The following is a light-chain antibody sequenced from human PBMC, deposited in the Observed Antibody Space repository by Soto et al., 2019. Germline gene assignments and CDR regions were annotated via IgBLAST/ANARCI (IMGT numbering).Light chain of an antibody. CDR3: QSFDSSLSGPVL. J-gene: IGLJ2*01. CDR2: GNS. CDR1: SSNSGALNN. V-gene: IGLV1-40*01. Sequence: QSVLTQPPSVSGAPGQRVTISCTGSSSNSGALNNVHWYQQLPGVAPKLLIYGNSNRPSGVPDRFSGSKSGTSASLAITGLQADDEAVYYCQSFDSSLSGPVLFGGGTKLTVL.